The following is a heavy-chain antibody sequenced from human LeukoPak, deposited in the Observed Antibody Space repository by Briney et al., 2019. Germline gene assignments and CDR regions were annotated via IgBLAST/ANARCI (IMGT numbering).Heavy chain of an antibody. CDR2: INPNSGGT. V-gene: IGHV1-2*02. J-gene: IGHJ4*02. CDR1: GYTFTGYY. CDR3: ARDERYDSSGYPFDY. D-gene: IGHD3-22*01. Sequence: ASVKVSCKASGYTFTGYYMHWVRQAPGQGLEWMGWINPNSGGTNYAQKFQGRVTITRDTSISTAYLELSRLRSDDTAVYYCARDERYDSSGYPFDYWGQGTLVTVSS.